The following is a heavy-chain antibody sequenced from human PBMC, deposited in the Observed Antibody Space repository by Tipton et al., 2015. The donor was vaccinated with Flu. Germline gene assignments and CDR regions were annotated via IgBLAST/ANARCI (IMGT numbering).Heavy chain of an antibody. D-gene: IGHD3-22*01. CDR1: GGSISSGSYY. CDR3: AREGFDSSGYRAGDAFDI. J-gene: IGHJ3*02. V-gene: IGHV4-61*02. Sequence: LSLTCTVSGGSISSGSYYWSWIRQPAGRGLEWIGRIYTSGSTNYNPSLKSRVTISVDTSKNQFSLKLSSVTAADTAVYYCAREGFDSSGYRAGDAFDIWGQGTMVTVSS. CDR2: IYTSGST.